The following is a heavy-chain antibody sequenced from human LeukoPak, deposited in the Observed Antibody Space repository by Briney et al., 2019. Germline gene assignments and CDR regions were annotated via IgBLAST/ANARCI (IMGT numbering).Heavy chain of an antibody. J-gene: IGHJ4*02. CDR1: GGSISSYH. V-gene: IGHV4-59*01. CDR3: AGHIAAAGARGDY. CDR2: IYYSGST. Sequence: SETLSLTCTVSGGSISSYHWSWIRQPPGKGLEWIGYIYYSGSTNYNPSLKSRVTISVDTSKNRFSLKLSSVTAADTAVYYCAGHIAAAGARGDYWAREPWSPSPQ. D-gene: IGHD6-13*01.